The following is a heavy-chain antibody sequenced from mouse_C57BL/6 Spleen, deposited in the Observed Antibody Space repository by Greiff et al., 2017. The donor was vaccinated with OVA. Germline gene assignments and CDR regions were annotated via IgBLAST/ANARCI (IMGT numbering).Heavy chain of an antibody. J-gene: IGHJ2*01. D-gene: IGHD2-5*01. CDR2: ILPGSGST. Sequence: WIGEILPGSGSTNYNEKFKGKATFTADTSSNTAYLQLSSLTTEDTAIYYCAGDYSNYVRLDYWGQGTTLTVSS. V-gene: IGHV1-9*01. CDR3: AGDYSNYVRLDY.